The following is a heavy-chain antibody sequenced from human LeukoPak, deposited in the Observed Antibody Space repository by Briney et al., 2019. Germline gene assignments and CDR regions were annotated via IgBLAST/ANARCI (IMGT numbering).Heavy chain of an antibody. J-gene: IGHJ2*01. V-gene: IGHV4-59*01. CDR2: IYYSGST. D-gene: IGHD2-15*01. CDR1: GGYFSGYY. CDR3: ARRCYGGNCYSNYFDL. Sequence: SETLSLTCAVYGGYFSGYYWSWIRQPPGKRLEWIGHIYYSGSTNYNPSLKSRVTISVDTSKNQFSLKLSSVTAADTAVYFCARRCYGGNCYSNYFDLWGRGTLVTVSS.